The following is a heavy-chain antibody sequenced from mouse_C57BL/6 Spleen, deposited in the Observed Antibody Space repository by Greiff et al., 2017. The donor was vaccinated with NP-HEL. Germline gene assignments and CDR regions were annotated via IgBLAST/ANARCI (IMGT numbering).Heavy chain of an antibody. CDR3: ARDGSTWYFDV. CDR2: INPSSGYT. V-gene: IGHV1-7*01. Sequence: QVHVKQSGAELAKPGASVKLSCKASGYTFTSYWMHWVKQRPGQGLEWIGYINPSSGYTKYNQKFKDKATLTADKSSSTAYMQLSSLTCEDAAVYYWARDGSTWYFDVWGTGTTVTVSS. D-gene: IGHD1-1*01. CDR1: GYTFTSYW. J-gene: IGHJ1*03.